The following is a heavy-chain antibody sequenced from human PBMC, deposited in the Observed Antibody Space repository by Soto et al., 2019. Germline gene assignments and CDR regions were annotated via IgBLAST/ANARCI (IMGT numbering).Heavy chain of an antibody. J-gene: IGHJ4*01. V-gene: IGHV3-53*01. D-gene: IGHD2-21*01. CDR2: MYAGGDT. CDR3: VCRIPSWVFDY. Sequence: EVHLVESGGALIQPGGSLRLSCGASGLSVSDNCMGWVRQAPGRGLEWVSVMYAGGDTHYADSVKGRFTISRDKSENTLYLQMNSLRDEDTGVYFCVCRIPSWVFDYWGLGTLVTVSS. CDR1: GLSVSDNC.